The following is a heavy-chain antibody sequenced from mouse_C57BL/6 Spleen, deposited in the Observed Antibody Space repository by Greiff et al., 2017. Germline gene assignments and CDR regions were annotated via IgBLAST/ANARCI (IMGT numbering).Heavy chain of an antibody. CDR2: LHPTSGST. CDR1: GYPFTSYW. CDR3: AMIDYGSSYDGYFEV. V-gene: IGHV1-64*01. Sequence: QVPLQQPGAELVKPGASVQLSCKASGYPFTSYWMHWVKQRPGQGLAWIGMLHPTSGSTNYNEKFKSKATLTVDKSSSTAYMQRSSLTSEDSAVYYCAMIDYGSSYDGYFEVWGTGTTGTVSS. J-gene: IGHJ1*03. D-gene: IGHD1-1*01.